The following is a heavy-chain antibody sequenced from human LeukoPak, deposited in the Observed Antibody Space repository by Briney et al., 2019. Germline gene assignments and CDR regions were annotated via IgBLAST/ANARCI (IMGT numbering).Heavy chain of an antibody. CDR3: ARGFVATSEFDY. D-gene: IGHD5-12*01. CDR1: GFTFSDYY. CDR2: ISSSGSTI. Sequence: NPGGSLRLSCAASGFTFSDYYMSWIRQAPGKGLEWLSYISSSGSTIYYADSVRGRSTVSRDNDKNSLSLQMNSLRVEDTAVYYCARGFVATSEFDYWGQGTLVTVSS. V-gene: IGHV3-11*01. J-gene: IGHJ4*02.